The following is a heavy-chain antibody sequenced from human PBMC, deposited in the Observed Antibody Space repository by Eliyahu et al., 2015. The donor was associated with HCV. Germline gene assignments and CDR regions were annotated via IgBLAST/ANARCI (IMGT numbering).Heavy chain of an antibody. Sequence: QVQLVESGGGVVQPGRSLXLSCAASGFXFSSCGMHWVRQAPGKGLEGVAVIWYDGSNKYYADSVKGRFTISRDNSKNTLYLQMNSLRAEDTAVYYCAREKDPFMDPGGGFDPWGQGTLVTVSS. CDR3: AREKDPFMDPGGGFDP. CDR2: IWYDGSNK. J-gene: IGHJ5*02. D-gene: IGHD3/OR15-3a*01. V-gene: IGHV3-33*01. CDR1: GFXFSSCG.